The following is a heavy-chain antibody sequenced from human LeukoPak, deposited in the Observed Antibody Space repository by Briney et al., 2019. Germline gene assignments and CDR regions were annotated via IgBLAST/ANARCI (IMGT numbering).Heavy chain of an antibody. V-gene: IGHV3-23*01. J-gene: IGHJ4*02. CDR2: ISDSGGST. D-gene: IGHD5-12*01. Sequence: PGGSLRLSCAGSGFTFRTYAMIWVRQAPGKGLEWVSAISDSGGSTYYADSVKGRFTISRDNSKNTLYLQMHSLRAEDTAVYYCAKEGRGRYSGYVWFDYWGQGTLVTVSS. CDR3: AKEGRGRYSGYVWFDY. CDR1: GFTFRTYA.